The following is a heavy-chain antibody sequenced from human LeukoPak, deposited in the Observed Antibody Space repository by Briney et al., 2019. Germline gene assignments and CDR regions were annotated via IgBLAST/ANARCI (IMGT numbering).Heavy chain of an antibody. V-gene: IGHV4-34*01. CDR3: ARVLRYFDWLLSALYYFDY. D-gene: IGHD3-9*01. Sequence: SETLSLTCAVYGVSFSGYYWSWIRQPPGKGLEWIGEINHSGSTNYNPSLKSRVTISVDTSKNQFSLKLSSVTAADTAVYYCARVLRYFDWLLSALYYFDYWGQGTLVTVSS. CDR2: INHSGST. J-gene: IGHJ4*02. CDR1: GVSFSGYY.